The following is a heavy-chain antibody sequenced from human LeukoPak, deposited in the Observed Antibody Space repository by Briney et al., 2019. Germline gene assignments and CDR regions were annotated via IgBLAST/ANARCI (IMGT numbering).Heavy chain of an antibody. Sequence: SETLSLTCTVSGGSISSYYWTGIRQPAGKALECIGRIYSGWNTNYNPSLERRVTMSVDTSKNQFSLKLTSLTAADTAVYYCARAHTSSCNGGPCPFFLDFWGQGTLVTVSS. J-gene: IGHJ4*02. D-gene: IGHD2/OR15-2a*01. CDR2: IYSGWNT. CDR3: ARAHTSSCNGGPCPFFLDF. CDR1: GGSISSYY. V-gene: IGHV4-4*07.